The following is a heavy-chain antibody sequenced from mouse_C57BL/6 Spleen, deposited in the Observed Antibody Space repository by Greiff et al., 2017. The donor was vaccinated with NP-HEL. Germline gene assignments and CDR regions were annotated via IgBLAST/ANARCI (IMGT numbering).Heavy chain of an antibody. V-gene: IGHV1-59*01. CDR3: ARLDY. CDR2: IDPSDSYT. Sequence: VQLQQPGAELVRPGTSVKLSCKASGYTFTSYWMHWVKQRPGQGLEWIGVIDPSDSYTNYNQKFKDKATLTVDTSSSTAYMQLSSLTSEDSAVYYCARLDYWGQGTTLTVSS. CDR1: GYTFTSYW. J-gene: IGHJ2*01.